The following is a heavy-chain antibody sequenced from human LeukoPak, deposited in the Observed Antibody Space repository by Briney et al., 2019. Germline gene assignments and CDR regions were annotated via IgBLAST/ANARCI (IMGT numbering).Heavy chain of an antibody. Sequence: SQTLSLTCTVSGGSISSGGYYWGWIQEPPGKGLEWIGYIYHSGSTYYNPSLKSRVTISVDRSKNQFSLKLSSVTAADTAVYYCARVSGGRYCSSTSCTRDYWGQGTLVTVSS. CDR3: ARVSGGRYCSSTSCTRDY. V-gene: IGHV4-30-2*01. CDR1: GGSISSGGYY. J-gene: IGHJ4*02. D-gene: IGHD2-2*01. CDR2: IYHSGST.